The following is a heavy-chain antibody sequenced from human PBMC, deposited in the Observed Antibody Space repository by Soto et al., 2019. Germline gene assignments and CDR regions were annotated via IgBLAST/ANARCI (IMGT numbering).Heavy chain of an antibody. Sequence: ASVKVFCKASGGTFSSYAISWVRQAPGQGLEWMGGVIPIFGTANYAQKFQGRVTITADESTTTAYMELSSLRSEDTAVYYCARGFEGGSSNYPYGMDVWGQGTTVTVSS. CDR1: GGTFSSYA. V-gene: IGHV1-69*13. J-gene: IGHJ6*02. CDR3: ARGFEGGSSNYPYGMDV. D-gene: IGHD3-16*01. CDR2: VIPIFGTA.